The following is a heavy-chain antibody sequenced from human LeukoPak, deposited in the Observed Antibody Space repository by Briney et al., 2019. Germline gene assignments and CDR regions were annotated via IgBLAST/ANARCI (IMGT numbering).Heavy chain of an antibody. V-gene: IGHV1-46*01. Sequence: ASVKVSCKASGYTFTGYYMHWVRQAPGQGLEWMGIINPSGGSTSYAQKFQGRVTMTRDTSTSTVYMELSSLRSEDTAVYYCARDPYYYGSGSYIGGWFDPWGQGTLVTVSS. CDR3: ARDPYYYGSGSYIGGWFDP. CDR2: INPSGGST. CDR1: GYTFTGYY. D-gene: IGHD3-10*01. J-gene: IGHJ5*02.